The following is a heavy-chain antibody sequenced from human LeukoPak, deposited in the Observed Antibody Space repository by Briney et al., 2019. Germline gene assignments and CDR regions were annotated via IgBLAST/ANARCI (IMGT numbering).Heavy chain of an antibody. CDR1: GFTFSSYA. D-gene: IGHD3-22*01. V-gene: IGHV3-23*01. J-gene: IGHJ4*02. CDR2: ISGSGGST. CDR3: AKVRGSSGYRTGIDY. Sequence: PGGSLRLSCAASGFTFSSYAMSWVRQAPGKGLEWVSAISGSGGSTYYADSVKGRFTISRDNSKNTLYLQMNSLRAEDTAVYYCAKVRGSSGYRTGIDYWGQGTLVTVSS.